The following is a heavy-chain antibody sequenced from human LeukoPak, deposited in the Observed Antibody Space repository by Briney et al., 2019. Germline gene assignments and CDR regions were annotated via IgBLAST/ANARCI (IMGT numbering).Heavy chain of an antibody. D-gene: IGHD3-22*01. Sequence: ASVKVSCKASGYTFTSYYMLWVRQAPGQGLEWMGIINPSGGSTSYAQKFQGRVTMTRDTSTSTVYMELSSLRSEDTAVYYCARGRRHYDSSGYYLRQDYWGQGTLVTVSS. CDR1: GYTFTSYY. CDR2: INPSGGST. CDR3: ARGRRHYDSSGYYLRQDY. J-gene: IGHJ4*02. V-gene: IGHV1-46*01.